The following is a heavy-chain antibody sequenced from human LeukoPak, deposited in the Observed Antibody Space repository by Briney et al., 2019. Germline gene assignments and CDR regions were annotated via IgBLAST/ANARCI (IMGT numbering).Heavy chain of an antibody. J-gene: IGHJ4*02. CDR3: AKDRKVHDY. CDR2: ISGSGGTT. D-gene: IGHD1-1*01. CDR1: GFTFSSHA. V-gene: IGHV3-23*01. Sequence: GGSLRLSCAASGFTFSSHAMSWVRQAPGKGLEWVSGISGSGGTTYYVDSVKGRFTISRDNSKNTLYLQMNSLRADDTAVYYCAKDRKVHDYWDQGTLVTVSS.